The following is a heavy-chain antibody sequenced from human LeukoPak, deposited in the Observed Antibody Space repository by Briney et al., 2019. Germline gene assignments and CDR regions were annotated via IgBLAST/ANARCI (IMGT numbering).Heavy chain of an antibody. CDR3: ARGLGEAGDDY. V-gene: IGHV1-3*01. Sequence: ASVKVSCKASGYTFTSYTMHLVRQAPGQRLEWMAWINVDSGNTKYSQEVQGRVTITRDTSASTAYMELSSLRSDDTAVYYCARGLGEAGDDYWGQGTLVTVSS. CDR1: GYTFTSYT. J-gene: IGHJ4*02. D-gene: IGHD6-13*01. CDR2: INVDSGNT.